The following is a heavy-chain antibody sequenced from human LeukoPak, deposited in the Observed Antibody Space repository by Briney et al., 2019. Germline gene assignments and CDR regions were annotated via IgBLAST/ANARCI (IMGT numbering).Heavy chain of an antibody. CDR3: AKFSSSWYAPQFDY. D-gene: IGHD6-13*01. CDR2: ISGSDGTT. Sequence: GGSLRLSCAASGFTFSNYAMTWVRQAPGKGLEWVSGISGSDGTTDYADSVKGRFTISRDNSKNTLSLQMNSLRAEDTAVYYCAKFSSSWYAPQFDYWGQGTLVTVSS. V-gene: IGHV3-23*01. J-gene: IGHJ4*02. CDR1: GFTFSNYA.